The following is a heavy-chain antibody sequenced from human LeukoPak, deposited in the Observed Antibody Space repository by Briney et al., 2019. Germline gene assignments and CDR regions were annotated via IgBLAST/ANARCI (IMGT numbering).Heavy chain of an antibody. CDR1: GYTFTGYY. CDR2: INPNSGGT. Sequence: GASVKVSCKASGYTFTGYYMHWVRQAPGQGLEWMGWINPNSGGTNYAQKFQGRVTMTRDTSISTAYMELSRLRSDDTAVYYCARLDFNFGTEYYFDYWGQGTLVTVSS. CDR3: ARLDFNFGTEYYFDY. V-gene: IGHV1-2*02. D-gene: IGHD1-7*01. J-gene: IGHJ4*02.